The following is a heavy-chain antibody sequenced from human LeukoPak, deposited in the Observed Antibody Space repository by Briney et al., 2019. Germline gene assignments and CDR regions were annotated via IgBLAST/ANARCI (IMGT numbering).Heavy chain of an antibody. Sequence: SVKVSCKASGVTFSSYAISWVRQAPGQGLEWMARIIPIYGTANYAEKFKGRFTITADKSTSTVYMELSSLRTEDTAVYYCARSLIAVGGTGSDWGQGTLVTVSS. CDR1: GVTFSSYA. V-gene: IGHV1-69*06. D-gene: IGHD6-19*01. J-gene: IGHJ4*02. CDR2: IIPIYGTA. CDR3: ARSLIAVGGTGSD.